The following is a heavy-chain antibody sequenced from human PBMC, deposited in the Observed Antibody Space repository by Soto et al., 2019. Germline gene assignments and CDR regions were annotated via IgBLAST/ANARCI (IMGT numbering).Heavy chain of an antibody. V-gene: IGHV3-13*05. Sequence: EVQLVESGGGLVQPGGSLRLSCEASGSTFRNYAMHWVRQGTGKGLEWVSGISAAGDPDYADSVEGRFTISRENAQNSFFLQMNSLRVGDTAVYYCARTDRDFYGLDVWGQGTTVIVSS. CDR3: ARTDRDFYGLDV. J-gene: IGHJ6*02. CDR2: ISAAGDP. CDR1: GSTFRNYA.